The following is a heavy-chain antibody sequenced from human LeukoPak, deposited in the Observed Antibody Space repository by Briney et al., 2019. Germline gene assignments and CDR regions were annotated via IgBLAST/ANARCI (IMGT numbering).Heavy chain of an antibody. CDR2: ISSSSNTI. CDR1: GFTFSTYS. J-gene: IGHJ4*02. Sequence: PGGSLGLSCAASGFTFSTYSMHWVRQAPGKGLEWLSYISSSSNTIYYADSVKGRFTISRDNSKNTLYLQTSSLRVEDTAVYYCARASTTVPNLLDHWGRGTLVTVSS. V-gene: IGHV3-48*04. D-gene: IGHD4-17*01. CDR3: ARASTTVPNLLDH.